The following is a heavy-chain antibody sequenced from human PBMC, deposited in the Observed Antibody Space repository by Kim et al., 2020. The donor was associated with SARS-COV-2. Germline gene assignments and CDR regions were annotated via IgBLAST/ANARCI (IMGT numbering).Heavy chain of an antibody. D-gene: IGHD6-19*01. CDR1: GFTVSSNY. J-gene: IGHJ6*03. CDR2: IYSGGST. Sequence: GGSLRLSCAASGFTVSSNYMSWVRQAPGKGLEWVSVIYSGGSTYYADSVKGRFTISRDNSKNTLYLQMNSLRAEDTAVYYCARGEYSSGWTNYYYYMDVWGKGTTVTVSS. CDR3: ARGEYSSGWTNYYYYMDV. V-gene: IGHV3-66*01.